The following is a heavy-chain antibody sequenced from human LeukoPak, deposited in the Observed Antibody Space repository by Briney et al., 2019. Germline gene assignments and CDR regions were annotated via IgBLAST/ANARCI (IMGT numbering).Heavy chain of an antibody. D-gene: IGHD6-6*01. CDR1: GFTFSNAW. CDR3: TTSRDPAGRPDY. V-gene: IGHV3-15*01. CDR2: IKSKTDGGTT. Sequence: PGGSLRLSCAASGFTFSNAWVSWVRQAPGKGLEWVGRIKSKTDGGTTDYAAPVKGRFTISSDDSKNTLYLQMNSLKTEDTAVYYCTTSRDPAGRPDYWGQGTLVTVSS. J-gene: IGHJ4*02.